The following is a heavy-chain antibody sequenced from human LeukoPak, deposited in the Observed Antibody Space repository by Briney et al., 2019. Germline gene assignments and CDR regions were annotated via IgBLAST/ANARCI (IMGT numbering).Heavy chain of an antibody. CDR2: IKQDGSEK. Sequence: GGSLRLSCAASGFTFSRYLMSWVRQAPGKGLEWVANIKQDGSEKYFVDSVKGRFTISRDNAKNSLYLQMNSLRAEDTAVYHCARGDSGSSYRLFYFDFWGQGTLVTVSS. CDR3: ARGDSGSSYRLFYFDF. J-gene: IGHJ4*02. D-gene: IGHD1-26*01. V-gene: IGHV3-7*03. CDR1: GFTFSRYL.